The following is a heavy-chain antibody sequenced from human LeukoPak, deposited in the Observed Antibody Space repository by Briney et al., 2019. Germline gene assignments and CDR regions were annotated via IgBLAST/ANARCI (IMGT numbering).Heavy chain of an antibody. CDR2: IKQDGSEK. D-gene: IGHD2-2*01. Sequence: GGSLRLSCAASGFTFSSYWMSWVRQAPGKGLEWVANIKQDGSEKYYVDSVKGRFTISRDNAKNSLYLQMNSLRDEDTAVYYCAGEDGCSSTSCYWGNWFDPWGQGTLVTVSS. CDR3: AGEDGCSSTSCYWGNWFDP. J-gene: IGHJ5*02. V-gene: IGHV3-7*01. CDR1: GFTFSSYW.